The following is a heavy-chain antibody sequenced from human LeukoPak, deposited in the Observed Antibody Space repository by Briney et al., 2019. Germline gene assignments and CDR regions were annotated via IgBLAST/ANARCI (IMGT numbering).Heavy chain of an antibody. CDR1: GFTLSSNY. CDR3: ARDRNYYGSSGAFDI. CDR2: IYSGGST. Sequence: PGGSLRLSCTGSGFTLSSNYMSWVRQAPGKGLEWVSVIYSGGSTYYADSVKGRFTISRDNSKNTLYLQMNSLRAEDTAVYYCARDRNYYGSSGAFDIWGQGTMVTVSS. D-gene: IGHD3-10*01. V-gene: IGHV3-53*01. J-gene: IGHJ3*02.